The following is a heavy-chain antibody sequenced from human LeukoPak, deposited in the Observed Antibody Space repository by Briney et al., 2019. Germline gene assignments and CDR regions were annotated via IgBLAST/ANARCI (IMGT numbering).Heavy chain of an antibody. CDR3: ARDFEDIVVVVAAVHGMDV. CDR2: ISYNGSNK. D-gene: IGHD2-15*01. Sequence: GGSLRLSCAASGVTFSSYAMHWVRQAPGKGLEWVAVISYNGSNKYYADSVKGRFTISTDKSKNTLYLEMNSLRAEDTAVYYCARDFEDIVVVVAAVHGMDVWGKGTTVSVSS. CDR1: GVTFSSYA. J-gene: IGHJ6*04. V-gene: IGHV3-30*04.